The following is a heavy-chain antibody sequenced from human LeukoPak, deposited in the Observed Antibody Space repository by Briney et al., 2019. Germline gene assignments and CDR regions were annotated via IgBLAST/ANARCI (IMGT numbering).Heavy chain of an antibody. V-gene: IGHV1-69*13. CDR1: GGTFSSYA. D-gene: IGHD6-19*01. J-gene: IGHJ4*02. CDR2: IIPIFGTA. Sequence: SVRVSCKASGGTFSSYAISWVRQAPGQGLEWMGGIIPIFGTANYAQKFQGRVTITADESTSTAYMELSSLRSEDTAVYYCASWRGYSSGWSGPFDYWGQGTLVTVSS. CDR3: ASWRGYSSGWSGPFDY.